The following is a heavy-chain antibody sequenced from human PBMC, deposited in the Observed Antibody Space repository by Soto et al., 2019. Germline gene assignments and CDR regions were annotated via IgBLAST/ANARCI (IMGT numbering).Heavy chain of an antibody. CDR2: IIPVLGTE. J-gene: IGHJ4*02. CDR3: ATGTAGESSGYWVY. D-gene: IGHD3-22*01. CDR1: GGTFSSYA. Sequence: QVQLVQSGAEVKKPGSSVKVSCRASGGTFSSYAINWVRQAPGQGLEWMGGIIPVLGTEDYSQKFQGRVTITADESTSTAYMELSSLRSEDAAVYYCATGTAGESSGYWVYWGQGTLVTVSS. V-gene: IGHV1-69*01.